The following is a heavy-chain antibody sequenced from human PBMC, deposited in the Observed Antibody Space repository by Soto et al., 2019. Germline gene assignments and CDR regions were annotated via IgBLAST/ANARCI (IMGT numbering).Heavy chain of an antibody. V-gene: IGHV1-69*02. CDR3: ARVDDFWSGYLDY. Sequence: QVQLVQSGAEVKKPGSSVKVSCKASGGTFISYTISWVRQAPGQGLEWMGRIIPILGIANYAQKFQGRGTITADKSTSTAYMELSSLRSEDTAVYYCARVDDFWSGYLDYWGQGTLVTVSS. J-gene: IGHJ4*02. CDR2: IIPILGIA. CDR1: GGTFISYT. D-gene: IGHD3-3*01.